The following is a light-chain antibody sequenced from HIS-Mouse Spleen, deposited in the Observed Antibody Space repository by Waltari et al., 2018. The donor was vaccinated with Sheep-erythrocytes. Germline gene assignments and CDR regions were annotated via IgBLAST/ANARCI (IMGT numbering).Light chain of an antibody. Sequence: SYELTQPPSASVSPGQTARITCSGDAFPKKYAYWYQQKSGQAPVLVIYEDSKRPSGIPDRFSGSSSGTMATLTISGAQVEDDADYYCYSTDSSGNHWVFGGVTKLTVL. V-gene: IGLV3-10*01. J-gene: IGLJ3*02. CDR1: AFPKKY. CDR2: EDS. CDR3: YSTDSSGNHWV.